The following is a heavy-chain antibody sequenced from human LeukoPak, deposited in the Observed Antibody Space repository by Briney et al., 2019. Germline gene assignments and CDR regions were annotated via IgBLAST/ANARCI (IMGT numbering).Heavy chain of an antibody. CDR2: INPNSGGT. CDR3: ACSSSSGSFDY. J-gene: IGHJ4*02. CDR1: GYTFTGNY. D-gene: IGHD6-6*01. V-gene: IGHV1-2*02. Sequence: ASVKVSCKASGYTFTGNYMHWVRQAPGQGLEWMGWINPNSGGTNYAQRFQGRVTMTRDTSISTAYMELSRLRSEDTAVYYCACSSSSGSFDYWGQGTLVTVSS.